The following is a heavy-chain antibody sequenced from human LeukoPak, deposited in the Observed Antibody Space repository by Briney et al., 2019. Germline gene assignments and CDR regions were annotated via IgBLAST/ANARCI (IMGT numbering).Heavy chain of an antibody. J-gene: IGHJ4*02. Sequence: GGSLRLSCAASGFTFSTYSMSWVRLAPGKGLEWVSGISGSGANTYYADSVKGRFTISRDNSKNTLYLQMNSLRAEDTAIFYCAKYPASGGYRDYWGQGTLVTVSS. CDR3: AKYPASGGYRDY. V-gene: IGHV3-23*01. CDR1: GFTFSTYS. D-gene: IGHD6-25*01. CDR2: ISGSGANT.